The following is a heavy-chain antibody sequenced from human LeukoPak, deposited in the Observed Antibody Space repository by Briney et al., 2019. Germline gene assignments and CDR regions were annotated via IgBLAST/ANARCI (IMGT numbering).Heavy chain of an antibody. J-gene: IGHJ5*02. CDR3: AKDRGSGSYYNWFDP. V-gene: IGHV3-23*01. CDR1: GFTFSSYA. Sequence: GGSLRLSCAASGFTFSSYAMSWVRQAPGKGLEWVSAISGSGGSTYYADSVKGRFTISRDNSKNTPYLQMNSLRAEDTAVYYCAKDRGSGSYYNWFDPWGQGTLVTVSS. D-gene: IGHD1-26*01. CDR2: ISGSGGST.